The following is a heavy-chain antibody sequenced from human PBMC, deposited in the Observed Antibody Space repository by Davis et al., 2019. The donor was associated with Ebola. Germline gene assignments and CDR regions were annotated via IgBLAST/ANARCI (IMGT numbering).Heavy chain of an antibody. V-gene: IGHV3-21*01. CDR1: GGPISSYY. Sequence: ETLSPTCTVPGGPISSYYWSWVRQAPGKGLEWVPSISSSSSYIYYADSVKGRFTISRDNAKNSLYLQMNSLRAEDTAVYYCARDEHITIFGVVTLDYWGQGTLVTVSS. CDR3: ARDEHITIFGVVTLDY. D-gene: IGHD3-3*01. CDR2: ISSSSSYI. J-gene: IGHJ4*02.